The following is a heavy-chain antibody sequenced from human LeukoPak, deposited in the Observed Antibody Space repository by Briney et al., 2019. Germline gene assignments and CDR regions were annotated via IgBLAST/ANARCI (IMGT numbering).Heavy chain of an antibody. CDR1: GYTFTSYD. CDR3: ARTIYCSGGSCYSGRVYYYYGMDV. Sequence: ASVKVSCKASGYTFTSYDINWVRQATGQGLEWMGWMNPNSGNTGYAQKFQGRVTMTRNTSISTAYMELSSLRSEDTAVYYCARTIYCSGGSCYSGRVYYYYGMDVWGQGTTVTVSS. J-gene: IGHJ6*02. CDR2: MNPNSGNT. D-gene: IGHD2-15*01. V-gene: IGHV1-8*01.